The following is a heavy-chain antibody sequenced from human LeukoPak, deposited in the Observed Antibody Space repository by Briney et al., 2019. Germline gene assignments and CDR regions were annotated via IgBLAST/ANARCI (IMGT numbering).Heavy chain of an antibody. CDR1: GYTFTGYY. CDR3: ARDLPRIAAAWCMDV. Sequence: RASVKVSCKASGYTFTGYYMHWVRQAPGQGLEWMGWINPNSGGTNYAQKFQGRVTMTRDTSISTAYMELSRLRSDDTAVCYCARDLPRIAAAWCMDVWGKGTTVTVSS. D-gene: IGHD6-13*01. J-gene: IGHJ6*03. CDR2: INPNSGGT. V-gene: IGHV1-2*02.